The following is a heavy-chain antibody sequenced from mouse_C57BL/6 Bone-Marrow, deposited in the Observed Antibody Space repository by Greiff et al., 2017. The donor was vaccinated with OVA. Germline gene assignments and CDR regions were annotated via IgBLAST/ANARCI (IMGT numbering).Heavy chain of an antibody. Sequence: EVKLVESGGGLVKPGGSLKLSCAASGFTFSSYAMSWVRQTPEKRLEWVATISDGGSYTYYPDNVKGRFTISRDNAKNNLYLQMGHLQSEDTAMYYCARDRYGSSWGYAMDYWGQGTSVTVSS. V-gene: IGHV5-4*01. CDR2: ISDGGSYT. CDR3: ARDRYGSSWGYAMDY. D-gene: IGHD1-1*01. CDR1: GFTFSSYA. J-gene: IGHJ4*01.